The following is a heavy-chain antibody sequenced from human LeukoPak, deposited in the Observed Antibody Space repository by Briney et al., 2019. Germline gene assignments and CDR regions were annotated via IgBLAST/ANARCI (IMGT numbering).Heavy chain of an antibody. CDR3: ARTITLVRGVIGRPSHFDY. V-gene: IGHV4-59*01. CDR1: GGAISSYY. CDR2: IYYSGST. D-gene: IGHD3-10*01. J-gene: IGHJ4*02. Sequence: WETLSLTCTVSGGAISSYYWSWIRQPPGKGLEGFGYIYYSGSTNYNPSLKSRVTISVDASKNQFSLKLSSVPAADTAVYYCARTITLVRGVIGRPSHFDYWGQGTLVTVSS.